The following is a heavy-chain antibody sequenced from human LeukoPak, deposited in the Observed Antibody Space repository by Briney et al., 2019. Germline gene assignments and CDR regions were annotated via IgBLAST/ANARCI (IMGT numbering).Heavy chain of an antibody. Sequence: ASVKVSCKASGYTFTGYYMLWVRQAPGQGLEWVGWINPNSGGTNYAQKFQGRVTMTRDTSISTAYMELSRLRSDDTAVYYCARDEYYDILTGYYKTHHLDYWGQGTLVTVSS. D-gene: IGHD3-9*01. CDR3: ARDEYYDILTGYYKTHHLDY. J-gene: IGHJ4*02. V-gene: IGHV1-2*02. CDR1: GYTFTGYY. CDR2: INPNSGGT.